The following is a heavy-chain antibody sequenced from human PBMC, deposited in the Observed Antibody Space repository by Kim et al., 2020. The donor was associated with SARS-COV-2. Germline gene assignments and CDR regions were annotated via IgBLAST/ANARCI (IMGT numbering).Heavy chain of an antibody. V-gene: IGHV3-33*01. Sequence: NKYYADAVKGRFTISRDNSKNTLYLQMNSLRAEDTAVYYCARKDKGGFDYWGQGTLVTVSS. D-gene: IGHD2-15*01. CDR2: NK. J-gene: IGHJ4*02. CDR3: ARKDKGGFDY.